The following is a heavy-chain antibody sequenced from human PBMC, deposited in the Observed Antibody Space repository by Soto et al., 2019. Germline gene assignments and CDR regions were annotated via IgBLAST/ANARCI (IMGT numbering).Heavy chain of an antibody. CDR2: IYYSGST. J-gene: IGHJ6*04. CDR3: AISLYDSVRGGDHNATNHEAYGMDV. V-gene: IGHV4-61*01. CDR1: GGSVSSGSYY. D-gene: IGHD3-16*02. Sequence: SETLSLTCTVSGGSVSSGSYYWSWIRQPPGKGLEWIGYIYYSGSTNYNPSLKSRVTISVDTSKNQFSLKLSSVTAADTAVYYCAISLYDSVRGGDHNATNHEAYGMDVRDKGTTVTVSS.